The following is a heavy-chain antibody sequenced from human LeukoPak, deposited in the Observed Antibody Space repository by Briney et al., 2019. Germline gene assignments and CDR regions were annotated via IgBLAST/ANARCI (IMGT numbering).Heavy chain of an antibody. CDR3: ARGGAYSSGLYYYYGMDV. J-gene: IGHJ6*02. V-gene: IGHV1-3*01. D-gene: IGHD6-19*01. CDR2: INAGNGNT. Sequence: ASVKVSCKASGYTFTSYAMHWVRQAPGQRLEWMGWINAGNGNTKYSQKFQGRVTITRDTSASTAYMELSSLRSEDAVVYYCARGGAYSSGLYYYYGMDVWGQGTTVTVSS. CDR1: GYTFTSYA.